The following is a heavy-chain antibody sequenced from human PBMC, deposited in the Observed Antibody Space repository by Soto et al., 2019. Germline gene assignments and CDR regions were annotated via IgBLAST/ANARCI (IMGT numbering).Heavy chain of an antibody. D-gene: IGHD5-18*01. J-gene: IGHJ1*01. V-gene: IGHV3-74*01. CDR3: AIHSYGFPFEH. CDR1: GFTFTSYW. CDR2: INFDGSGT. Sequence: EVQLVESGGGLVQPGGSLRVSCAASGFTFTSYWMQWVRQAPGKGLVWVSRINFDGSGTSYADSVKGRFTISRENAKNTLHLEMNSLRAEDTAVYSCAIHSYGFPFEHWGQGTLVTVSS.